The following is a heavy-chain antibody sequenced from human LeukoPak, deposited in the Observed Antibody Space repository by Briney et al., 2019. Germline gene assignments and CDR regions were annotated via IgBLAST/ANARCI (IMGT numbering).Heavy chain of an antibody. CDR1: GFTFSSYA. V-gene: IGHV3-21*01. D-gene: IGHD1-7*01. J-gene: IGHJ4*02. CDR2: ISSSSSYI. Sequence: GGSLRLSCAASGFTFSSYAMSWVRQAPGKGLEWVSSISSSSSYIYYADSVKGRFTISRDNAKNSLYLQMNSLRAEDTAVYYCARDVAGTTLGGHDYWGQGTLVTVSS. CDR3: ARDVAGTTLGGHDY.